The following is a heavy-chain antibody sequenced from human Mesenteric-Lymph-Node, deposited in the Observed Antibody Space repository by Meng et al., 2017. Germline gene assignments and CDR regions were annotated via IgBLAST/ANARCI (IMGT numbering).Heavy chain of an antibody. CDR3: AKAGKREHSYGYARWWDWYFDL. V-gene: IGHV4-38-2*01. Sequence: GSLRLSCAVSGYSISSGYYWGWIRQPPGKGLEWIGSIYHSGSTYYNPSLKSRVTISVDTSKNQFSLKLSSVTAADTAVYYCAKAGKREHSYGYARWWDWYFDLWGRGTLVTVSS. D-gene: IGHD5-18*01. CDR2: IYHSGST. CDR1: GYSISSGYY. J-gene: IGHJ2*01.